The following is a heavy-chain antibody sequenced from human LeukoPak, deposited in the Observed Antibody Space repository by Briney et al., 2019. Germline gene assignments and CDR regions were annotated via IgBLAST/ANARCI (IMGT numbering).Heavy chain of an antibody. D-gene: IGHD3-22*01. CDR1: GFTYSSYA. J-gene: IGHJ4*02. CDR3: AREGWDYYDSSGPFDY. CDR2: ISYDGSNK. Sequence: GRSLRLSCAASGFTYSSYAMHWVRQAPGKGLEWVAVISYDGSNKYYADSVKGRFTISRDNSKNTLYLQMNSLRAEDRAVYYCAREGWDYYDSSGPFDYWGQGTLVTVSS. V-gene: IGHV3-30-3*01.